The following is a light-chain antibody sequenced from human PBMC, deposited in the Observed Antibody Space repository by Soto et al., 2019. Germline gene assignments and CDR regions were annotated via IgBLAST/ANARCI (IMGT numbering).Light chain of an antibody. CDR1: QRITRF. Sequence: DIQMTQSPSSLSAFVGKRVAISCRASQRITRFVNWYQQKAGKAPSLLIYATSTLQRGVPSRFSGSGSGTDFTLTISGLQPEDSATYFCQQSYISPQTVGQGNKVDIK. CDR3: QQSYISPQT. CDR2: ATS. V-gene: IGKV1-39*01. J-gene: IGKJ1*01.